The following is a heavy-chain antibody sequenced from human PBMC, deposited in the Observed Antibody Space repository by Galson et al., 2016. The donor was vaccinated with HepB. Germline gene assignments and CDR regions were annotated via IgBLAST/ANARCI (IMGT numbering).Heavy chain of an antibody. CDR2: IYYSGST. CDR1: GGSISSGEYY. D-gene: IGHD3-3*01. V-gene: IGHV4-30-4*01. Sequence: TLSLTCSVSGGSISSGEYYWSWIRQPPGKGLEWIGYIYYSGSTYYNPPLKSRVTISVDTSKNQFPLKLSSVTAADTAVYYCARSLTRFLEWLWFDPWGQGTLVTVSS. CDR3: ARSLTRFLEWLWFDP. J-gene: IGHJ5*02.